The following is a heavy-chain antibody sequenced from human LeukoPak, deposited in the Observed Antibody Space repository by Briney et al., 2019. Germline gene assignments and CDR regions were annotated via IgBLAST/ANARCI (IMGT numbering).Heavy chain of an antibody. CDR1: GYTLTDHY. V-gene: IGHV1-2*02. D-gene: IGHD2-2*01. J-gene: IGHJ5*02. Sequence: ASVRVSCKASGYTLTDHYIHWVRQAPGQGLEWMGWLNPKRGGTNYAHNFQGRVTMTRDTSINTAYMDLSRLTFDDTAVYYCARVTANYASWLDPWGQGTLVTVS. CDR2: LNPKRGGT. CDR3: ARVTANYASWLDP.